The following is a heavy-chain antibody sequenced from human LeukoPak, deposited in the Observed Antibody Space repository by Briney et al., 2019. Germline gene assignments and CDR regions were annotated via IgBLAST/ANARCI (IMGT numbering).Heavy chain of an antibody. J-gene: IGHJ4*02. CDR3: AGGDSSGAIIDY. D-gene: IGHD3-22*01. CDR1: GGSISSGGYY. V-gene: IGHV4-31*03. Sequence: SETLSLTCTVSGGSISSGGYYWSWIRQHPGEGLEWIWYIYYSGSTYYNPSLKSRVTISVDTSKNQFSLKLSSVTAADTAVYYCAGGDSSGAIIDYWGQGTLVTVSS. CDR2: IYYSGST.